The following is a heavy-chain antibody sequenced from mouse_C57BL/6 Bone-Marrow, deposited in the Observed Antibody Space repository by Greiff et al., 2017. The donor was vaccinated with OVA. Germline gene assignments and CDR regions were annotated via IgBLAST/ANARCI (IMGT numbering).Heavy chain of an antibody. CDR3: ARLWPIDD. CDR2: LYPGDGDT. D-gene: IGHD1-1*02. V-gene: IGHV1-80*01. CDR1: GYPFPSSW. J-gene: IGHJ2*01. Sequence: QVQLQQSGAELVKPGASVTLSCNASGYPFPSSWMHWVKQRPGQGLAWIGPLYPGDGDTNYNGKFKGKATRTADKSSSTAYMQLSSLTAGDSAVYFCARLWPIDDGGQGTTLTVAS.